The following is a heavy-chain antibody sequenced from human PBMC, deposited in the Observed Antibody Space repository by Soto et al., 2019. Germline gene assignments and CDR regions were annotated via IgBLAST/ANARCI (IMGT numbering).Heavy chain of an antibody. J-gene: IGHJ4*02. D-gene: IGHD3-3*01. CDR3: AKDAWRSYDFWSCYAIDY. CDR1: GFTFSSYA. V-gene: IGHV3-23*01. Sequence: EVQLLESGGGLVQPGGSLRLSCAASGFTFSSYAMSWVRQAPGKGLEWVSAISGSGGSTYYADSVKGRFTISRDNSKNTLYLQMSSLRAEDTAVYYCAKDAWRSYDFWSCYAIDYWGQGTLVAVSS. CDR2: ISGSGGST.